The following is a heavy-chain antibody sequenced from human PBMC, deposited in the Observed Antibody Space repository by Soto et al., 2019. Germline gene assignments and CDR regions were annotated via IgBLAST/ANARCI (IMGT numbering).Heavy chain of an antibody. D-gene: IGHD5-18*01. V-gene: IGHV4-31*03. J-gene: IGHJ4*02. CDR1: GGSISSGGYY. CDR3: ARDPEYSYGFDY. CDR2: IYYSGST. Sequence: SETLSLTCTVSGGSISSGGYYWSWIRQHPGKGLEWIGYIYYSGSTYYNPSLKSRVTISVDTSKSQFSLKLSSVTAADTAVYYCARDPEYSYGFDYWGQGTLVTVSS.